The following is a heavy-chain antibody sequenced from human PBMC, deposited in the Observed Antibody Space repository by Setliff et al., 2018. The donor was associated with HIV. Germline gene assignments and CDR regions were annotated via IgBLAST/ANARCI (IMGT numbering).Heavy chain of an antibody. CDR3: ARQFPPYHSGAHYSDL. V-gene: IGHV4-59*10. CDR2: IYTSGST. Sequence: PSKTLSLTCAVYSGSFSGYRWTWIRQPPGKGLEWIGRIYTSGSTNYNPSLKSRVTISVDTSKNQFSLKLSSVTAADTAVYYCARQFPPYHSGAHYSDLWSQGTLVTVSS. CDR1: SGSFSGYR. J-gene: IGHJ5*02. D-gene: IGHD6-19*01.